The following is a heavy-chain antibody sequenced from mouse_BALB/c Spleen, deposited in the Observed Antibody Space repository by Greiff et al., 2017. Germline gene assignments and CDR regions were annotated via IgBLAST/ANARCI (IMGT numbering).Heavy chain of an antibody. CDR2: IYPGNGDT. Sequence: LQQSGAELVKPGASVKMSCKASGYKFTSYNMHWVKQTPGQGLEWIGGIYPGNGDTYYNQKFKGKATLTADKSSSTAYMQLSSLTSEDSAVYYCARFGNYYFDYWGQGTTLTVSS. CDR1: GYKFTSYN. J-gene: IGHJ2*01. CDR3: ARFGNYYFDY. V-gene: IGHV1-12*01. D-gene: IGHD2-1*01.